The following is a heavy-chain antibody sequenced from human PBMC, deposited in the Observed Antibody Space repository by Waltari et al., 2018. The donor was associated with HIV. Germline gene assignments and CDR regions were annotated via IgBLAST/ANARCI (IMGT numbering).Heavy chain of an antibody. Sequence: QVQLQESGPGLVKPSETLSLTCTVSGGSISSYYWSWIRQPPGKGLEWIGYIYYSGSTNYNPSLKSRVTISVDTSKNQFSLKLSSVTAADTAVYYCARDGDGGYVFDYWGQGTLVTVSS. V-gene: IGHV4-59*01. CDR1: GGSISSYY. CDR2: IYYSGST. CDR3: ARDGDGGYVFDY. D-gene: IGHD5-12*01. J-gene: IGHJ4*02.